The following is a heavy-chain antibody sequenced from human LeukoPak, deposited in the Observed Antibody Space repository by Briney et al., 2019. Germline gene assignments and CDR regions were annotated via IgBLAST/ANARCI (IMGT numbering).Heavy chain of an antibody. CDR1: GFTFRDYY. V-gene: IGHV3-11*01. CDR2: ISSSGSPL. J-gene: IGHJ4*02. D-gene: IGHD2-2*01. Sequence: GGSLRLSCAAPGFTFRDYYMSWIRRAPGEALEWISYISSSGSPLYYAASVKGRFTISRQNARDSLYLQLNSLRAEDRPVYHCARSLCVGVVIVVVAPAFDCWGQGTLVTVSS. CDR3: ARSLCVGVVIVVVAPAFDC.